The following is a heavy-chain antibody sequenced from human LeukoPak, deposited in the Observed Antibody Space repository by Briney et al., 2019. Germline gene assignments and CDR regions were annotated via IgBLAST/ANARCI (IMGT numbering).Heavy chain of an antibody. CDR2: ISGSGGST. J-gene: IGHJ5*02. CDR1: GFTFNNYA. CDR3: AKDWQWLVSGFWFDP. V-gene: IGHV3-23*01. Sequence: GGSLRLSCAASGFTFNNYAMSWVRQAPGKGLEWVSAISGSGGSTYYADSVKGRFTISRDNSKNTLYLQMNSLRAEDTAVYYCAKDWQWLVSGFWFDPWGQGTLVTVSS. D-gene: IGHD6-19*01.